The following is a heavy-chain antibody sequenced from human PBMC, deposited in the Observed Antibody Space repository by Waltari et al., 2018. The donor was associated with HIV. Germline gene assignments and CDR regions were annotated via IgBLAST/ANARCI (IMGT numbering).Heavy chain of an antibody. D-gene: IGHD2-8*01. J-gene: IGHJ4*02. V-gene: IGHV3-64*01. CDR2: ISSNWGTT. CDR3: ARTNYYDY. Sequence: EVHLVQSGGGLVQPGESLRPSCEASGFTFSTYGMNWVGQAPGMGMEYVEGISSNWGTTSYANSVKGRFTISRDNSKNTLYLQMGSLRAEDTAVDYCARTNYYDYWGQGALVTVSS. CDR1: GFTFSTYG.